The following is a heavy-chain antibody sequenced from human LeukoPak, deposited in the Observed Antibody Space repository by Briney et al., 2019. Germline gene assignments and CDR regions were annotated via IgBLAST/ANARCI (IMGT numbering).Heavy chain of an antibody. V-gene: IGHV4-61*02. Sequence: SRTLSLTCTVSGGSISSGSYYWSWIRQPAGKGLEWIGRIYTSGSTNYNPSLKSRVTISVDTSKNQFSLKLSSVTAADTAVYYCARGEYSSSRGYWFDPWGQGTLVTVSS. D-gene: IGHD6-13*01. J-gene: IGHJ5*02. CDR2: IYTSGST. CDR3: ARGEYSSSRGYWFDP. CDR1: GGSISSGSYY.